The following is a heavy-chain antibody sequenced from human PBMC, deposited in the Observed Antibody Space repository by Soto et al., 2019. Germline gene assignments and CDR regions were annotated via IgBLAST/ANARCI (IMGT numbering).Heavy chain of an antibody. CDR2: IKQDGSEK. CDR1: GFTFSSYW. J-gene: IGHJ6*02. CDR3: ASANYYDSSGYDYYYYGMDV. D-gene: IGHD3-22*01. Sequence: GGSMRLSCAASGFTFSSYWMSWVRQAPGKGLEWVANIKQDGSEKYYVDSVKGRFTISRDNAKNSLYLQMNSLRAEDTAVYYCASANYYDSSGYDYYYYGMDVWGQGTTVTVSS. V-gene: IGHV3-7*03.